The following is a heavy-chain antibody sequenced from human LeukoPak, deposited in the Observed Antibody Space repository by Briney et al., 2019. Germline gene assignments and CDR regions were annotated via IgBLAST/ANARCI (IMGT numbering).Heavy chain of an antibody. CDR3: ARRRWISSGYPNYYYYGMDV. CDR2: INPNSGGT. V-gene: IGHV1-2*06. Sequence: ASVKVSCEASGYTFTGYYMHWVQQAPGQGLEWMGRINPNSGGTNYAQKFQGRVTMTRDTSISTAYMELSRLRSDDTAVYYCARRRWISSGYPNYYYYGMDVWGQGTTVTVSS. D-gene: IGHD3-22*01. CDR1: GYTFTGYY. J-gene: IGHJ6*02.